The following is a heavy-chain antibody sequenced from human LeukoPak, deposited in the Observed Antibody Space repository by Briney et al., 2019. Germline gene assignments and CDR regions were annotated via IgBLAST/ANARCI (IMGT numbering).Heavy chain of an antibody. CDR1: GYTFTSYD. V-gene: IGHV1-2*02. CDR3: AREGGLGYCSSTSCCLDY. D-gene: IGHD2-2*01. Sequence: ASVKVSCKASGYTFTSYDINWVRQATGQGLEWMGWMNPNSGGTNYAQKFQGRVTMTRDTSISTAYMELSRLRSDDTAVYYCAREGGLGYCSSTSCCLDYWGQGTLVTVSS. CDR2: MNPNSGGT. J-gene: IGHJ4*02.